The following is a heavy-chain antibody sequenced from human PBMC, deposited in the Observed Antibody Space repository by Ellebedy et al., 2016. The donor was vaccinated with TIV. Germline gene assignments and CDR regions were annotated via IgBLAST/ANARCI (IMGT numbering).Heavy chain of an antibody. CDR3: ARVLGTWFGESPLDY. CDR2: ISSDGSNK. J-gene: IGHJ4*02. V-gene: IGHV3-30*03. D-gene: IGHD3-10*01. Sequence: GESLKISCAASGFTFSSYGMHWVRQAPGKGLEWVAVISSDGSNKYYADSVKGRFTISRDNSKNTLFLQMNSLRSDDTAVYYCARVLGTWFGESPLDYWGQGTLVTVSS. CDR1: GFTFSSYG.